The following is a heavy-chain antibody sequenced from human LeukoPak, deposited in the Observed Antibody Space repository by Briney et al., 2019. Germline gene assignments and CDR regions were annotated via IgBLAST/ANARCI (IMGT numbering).Heavy chain of an antibody. Sequence: SETLSLTCTVSGGSISSSSYSWGWIRQPPGKGLEWIGSIYYSGSTYYNPSLKSRVTISVDTSKTQFSLNLSSVTAADTAVYYCANHYDSSGYGYFDYWGQGTLVTVSS. CDR2: IYYSGST. D-gene: IGHD3-22*01. J-gene: IGHJ4*02. CDR1: GGSISSSSYS. CDR3: ANHYDSSGYGYFDY. V-gene: IGHV4-39*01.